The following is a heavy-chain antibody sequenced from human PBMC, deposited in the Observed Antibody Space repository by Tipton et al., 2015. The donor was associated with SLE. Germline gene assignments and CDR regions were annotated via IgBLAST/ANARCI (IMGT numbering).Heavy chain of an antibody. CDR2: IWYDGSNK. D-gene: IGHD3-10*01. J-gene: IGHJ4*02. V-gene: IGHV3-33*01. Sequence: SLRLSCAASGFTFSSYGMHWVRQATGKGLEWVAVIWYDGSNKYYADSVKGRFTISRDNSKNTLYLQMNSLRVEDTAMYYCARDRGAQDDYWGQGTLVTVSS. CDR3: ARDRGAQDDY. CDR1: GFTFSSYG.